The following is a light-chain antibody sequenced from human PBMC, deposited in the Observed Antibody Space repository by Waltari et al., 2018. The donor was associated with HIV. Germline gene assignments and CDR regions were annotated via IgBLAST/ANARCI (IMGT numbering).Light chain of an antibody. Sequence: QSVLTQPPSASGTPGQRVIISCSGSRSNIRSNYVYWYQQLPGTAPKLLIYRNDDRPSGVPDRVSGSKSGTSASLAISGLRSEDEADYYCAAWDDSLSGPVFGGGTKLTVL. V-gene: IGLV1-47*01. CDR2: RND. J-gene: IGLJ3*02. CDR1: RSNIRSNY. CDR3: AAWDDSLSGPV.